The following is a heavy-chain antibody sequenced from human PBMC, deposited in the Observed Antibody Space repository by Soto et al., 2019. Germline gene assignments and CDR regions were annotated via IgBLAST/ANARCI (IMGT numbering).Heavy chain of an antibody. D-gene: IGHD2-15*01. J-gene: IGHJ4*02. CDR2: ISSSSSYI. CDR1: GFTFSSYS. CDR3: ARDRTEVSVAATFLDC. V-gene: IGHV3-21*01. Sequence: EVQLVESGGGLVKPGGSLRLSCAASGFTFSSYSMNWVRQAPGKGLEWVSSISSSSSYIYYADSVKGRFTISRDNAKNSLYLQMNSLRAEDTAVYYCARDRTEVSVAATFLDCWGQGTLVTVSS.